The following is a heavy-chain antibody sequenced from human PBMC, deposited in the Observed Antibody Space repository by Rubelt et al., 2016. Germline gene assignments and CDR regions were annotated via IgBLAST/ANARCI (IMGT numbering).Heavy chain of an antibody. CDR2: IYYSGST. D-gene: IGHD6-19*01. V-gene: IGHV4-39*07. CDR1: GGSISSSSYY. J-gene: IGHJ4*02. CDR3: ARDPIAVAIDY. Sequence: QVQLQESGPGLVKPSGTLSLTCTVSGGSISSSSYYWGWIRQPPGKGLEWIGSIYYSGSTYYNPSLKSRVTRSVDTSKNQFSLKLSSVTAADTAVYYCARDPIAVAIDYWGQGTLVTVSS.